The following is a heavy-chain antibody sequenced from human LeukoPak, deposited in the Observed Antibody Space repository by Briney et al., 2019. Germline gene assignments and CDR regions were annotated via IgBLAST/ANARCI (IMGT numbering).Heavy chain of an antibody. J-gene: IGHJ4*02. CDR3: AKDYCGGDCYPDY. V-gene: IGHV3-30*18. Sequence: PGRSLRLSCAASGFTFRSYGMHWVRQAPGKGLEWVAVISYDGSNKYYADSVKGRFTISRDNSKNTLYLQMNSLRAEHTAVYYCAKDYCGGDCYPDYWGQGTLVTVSS. D-gene: IGHD2-21*02. CDR2: ISYDGSNK. CDR1: GFTFRSYG.